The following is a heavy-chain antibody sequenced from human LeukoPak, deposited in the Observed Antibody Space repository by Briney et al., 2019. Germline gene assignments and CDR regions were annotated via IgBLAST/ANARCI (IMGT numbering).Heavy chain of an antibody. J-gene: IGHJ4*02. V-gene: IGHV3-7*01. CDR3: ARGSMHIYHLYTDY. D-gene: IGHD3-16*02. Sequence: GGSLRLSCATSGFTFSSYSMNWVRQAPGQGLEWVASIKQDGSERYYVDSVKGRFTISRDNAKNSLFLQLSSLRVEDTAVYYCARGSMHIYHLYTDYWGQGTLVTVSS. CDR2: IKQDGSER. CDR1: GFTFSSYS.